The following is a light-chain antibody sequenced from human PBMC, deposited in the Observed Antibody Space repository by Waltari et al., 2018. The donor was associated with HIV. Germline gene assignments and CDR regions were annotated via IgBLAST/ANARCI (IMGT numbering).Light chain of an antibody. Sequence: QSALTQPRSVSGSPGQSVTISCTGTSSDVGGYKYVSWYQQHPGKAPKLMIYDVSKRPCGVPERFSGSKSGNTASLTISGLQAEDEADYSCCSYAGSYNYVFGTGTKVTVL. V-gene: IGLV2-11*01. CDR1: SSDVGGYKY. J-gene: IGLJ1*01. CDR2: DVS. CDR3: CSYAGSYNYV.